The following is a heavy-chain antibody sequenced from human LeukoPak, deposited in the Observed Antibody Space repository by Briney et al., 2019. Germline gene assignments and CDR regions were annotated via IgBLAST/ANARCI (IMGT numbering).Heavy chain of an antibody. Sequence: PSETLSLTCTVSGGSISSSSYYWGWIRQPPGKGLEWIGSIYYSGSTYYNPSLKSRVTISVDTSKNQFSLKLSSVTAADTAVYYCARRQGPGEFDYWGQGTLVTVSS. J-gene: IGHJ4*02. D-gene: IGHD3-10*01. V-gene: IGHV4-39*01. CDR3: ARRQGPGEFDY. CDR1: GGSISSSSYY. CDR2: IYYSGST.